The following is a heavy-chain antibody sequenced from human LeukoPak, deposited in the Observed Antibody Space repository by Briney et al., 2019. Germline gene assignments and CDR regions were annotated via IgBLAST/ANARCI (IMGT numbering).Heavy chain of an antibody. V-gene: IGHV4-59*11. CDR3: ARESAEPGRTLFDY. CDR2: IHDSGST. J-gene: IGHJ4*02. CDR1: GGSLSSHR. Sequence: SETLSLTCTVSGGSLSSHRWSWIRQPPGKGLEWIGYIHDSGSTNYNPSLKSRVTTSVDTSKNQFSLKLSSVTAADTAVYYCARESAEPGRTLFDYWGQGTLVTVSS. D-gene: IGHD6-19*01.